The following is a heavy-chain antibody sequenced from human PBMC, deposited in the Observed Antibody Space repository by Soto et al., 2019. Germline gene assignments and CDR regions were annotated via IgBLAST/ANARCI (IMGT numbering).Heavy chain of an antibody. J-gene: IGHJ6*02. CDR2: ISAYNGNT. CDR1: GYTVHSYG. Sequence: AAGKVSCKDTGYTVHSYGSSWVRQAPAQGLEWMGWISAYNGNTNYAQKLQGRVTMTTDTSTSTAYMELRSLRSDDTAVYYCARDHWGSIVVATDATHYYYYGMDVWGQGTTVTGSS. CDR3: ARDHWGSIVVATDATHYYYYGMDV. V-gene: IGHV1-18*04. D-gene: IGHD2-2*01.